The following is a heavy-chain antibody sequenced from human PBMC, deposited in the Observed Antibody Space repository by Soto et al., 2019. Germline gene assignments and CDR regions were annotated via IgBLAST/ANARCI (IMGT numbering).Heavy chain of an antibody. V-gene: IGHV3-48*03. CDR3: AREEINCGGDCFAL. J-gene: IGHJ4*02. Sequence: EVQLVDSGGAWGQPGGPLRLSGAASGLTFSSYEMNWVRQPPGRGLEWILYISSRGDPIYYADSVGGRFTVSRDSAKNSMYLQMNSLRAEDTAVYYCAREEINCGGDCFALWGQGTLVTVSS. CDR2: ISSRGDPI. D-gene: IGHD2-21*01. CDR1: GLTFSSYE.